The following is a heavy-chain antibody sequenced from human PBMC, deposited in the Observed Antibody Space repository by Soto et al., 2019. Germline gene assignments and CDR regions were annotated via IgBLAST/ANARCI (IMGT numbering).Heavy chain of an antibody. CDR2: INHSGST. CDR3: GSNRPYSSGYYYRYYYYGMDV. J-gene: IGHJ6*02. CDR1: GGSFSGYY. D-gene: IGHD3-22*01. Sequence: PSETLSLTCAVYGGSFSGYYWSWIRQPPGKGLEWIGEINHSGSTNYDPSLKSRVTISVDTSKNQFSLKLSSVTAADTAVYYCGSNRPYSSGYYYRYYYYGMDVWGQGTTVTVSS. V-gene: IGHV4-34*01.